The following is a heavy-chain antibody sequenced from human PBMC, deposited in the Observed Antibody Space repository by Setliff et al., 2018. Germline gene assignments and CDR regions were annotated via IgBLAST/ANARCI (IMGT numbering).Heavy chain of an antibody. CDR2: IKQDGSDK. V-gene: IGHV3-7*03. CDR3: VNSYRGYDDYPDY. Sequence: GGSLRLSCAASGFTFSDFSINWVRQAPGKGLEWVANIKQDGSDKYYGGSVKGRFTISRDNAKNSLYLQMNSLRVEDTAVYYCVNSYRGYDDYPDYWGQGTLVTVSS. D-gene: IGHD3-16*02. J-gene: IGHJ4*02. CDR1: GFTFSDFS.